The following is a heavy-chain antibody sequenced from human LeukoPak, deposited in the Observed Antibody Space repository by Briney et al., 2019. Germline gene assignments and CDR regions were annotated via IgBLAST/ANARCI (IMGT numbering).Heavy chain of an antibody. CDR2: IIPIFGTA. V-gene: IGHV1-69*05. J-gene: IGHJ3*02. CDR1: GYTFTSYG. D-gene: IGHD2-2*01. CDR3: ARGDLGYCSSTSCSPGAFDI. Sequence: ASVKVSCKASGYTFTSYGISWVRQAPGQGLEWMGGIIPIFGTANYAQKFQGRVTITTDESTSTAYMELSSLRSEDTAVYYCARGDLGYCSSTSCSPGAFDIWGQGTMVTVSS.